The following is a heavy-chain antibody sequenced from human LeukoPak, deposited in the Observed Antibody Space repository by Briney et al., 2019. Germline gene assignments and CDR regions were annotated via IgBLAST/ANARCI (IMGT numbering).Heavy chain of an antibody. CDR3: ARIAVPGNEAFDI. CDR1: GFTFSRFW. CDR2: MKQDGSEK. J-gene: IGHJ3*02. V-gene: IGHV3-7*03. D-gene: IGHD6-19*01. Sequence: GGSLRLSCAASGFTFSRFWMTWVPQAPGKGLEWVADMKQDGSEKYYVDSVKGRFTISRDNAKNSLYLQMNSVRVEDTAVYYCARIAVPGNEAFDIWGQGTMVTVSS.